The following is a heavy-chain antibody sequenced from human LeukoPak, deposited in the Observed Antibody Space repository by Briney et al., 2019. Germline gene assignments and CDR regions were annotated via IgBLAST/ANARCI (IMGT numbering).Heavy chain of an antibody. CDR1: GYTFTGYY. J-gene: IGHJ4*02. D-gene: IGHD3-22*01. CDR2: INPNSGGT. CDR3: ARNFYGTSGYLNDY. V-gene: IGHV1-2*02. Sequence: ASVKVSCKASGYTFTGYYMHWVRQAPGQGLEWMGWINPNSGGTNYAQKFQGRVTMTRDTSISTAYMELSSLRSDDTAVYYCARNFYGTSGYLNDYWGQGTLVTVSS.